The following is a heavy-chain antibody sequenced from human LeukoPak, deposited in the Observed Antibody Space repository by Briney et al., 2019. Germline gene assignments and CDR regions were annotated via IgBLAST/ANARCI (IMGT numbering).Heavy chain of an antibody. J-gene: IGHJ5*02. CDR3: ARHMTTANNWFDP. CDR1: GYTFTGYY. D-gene: IGHD1-1*01. Sequence: ASVKVSCKASGYTFTGYYMHWVRQAPGQGLEWMGWINPKSGGTNYEQKFQGRVIMTRDTSIRTAYMELSSLRSDDTAVYYCARHMTTANNWFDPWGQGTLVTVSS. V-gene: IGHV1-2*02. CDR2: INPKSGGT.